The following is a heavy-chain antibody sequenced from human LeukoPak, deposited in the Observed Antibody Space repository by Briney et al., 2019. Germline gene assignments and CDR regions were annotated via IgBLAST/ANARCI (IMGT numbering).Heavy chain of an antibody. D-gene: IGHD3-10*01. J-gene: IGHJ4*02. CDR1: GFTFSSSA. Sequence: PGGSLRLSCAASGFTFSSSAMSWVRQVPGKGLEWVSAISGSGGSTYYADSVKGRFTISRDNSKNTLYLQMNSLRAEDTAVYYCAKDLVVRGGYYFDYWGQGTLVTVSS. CDR3: AKDLVVRGGYYFDY. V-gene: IGHV3-23*01. CDR2: ISGSGGST.